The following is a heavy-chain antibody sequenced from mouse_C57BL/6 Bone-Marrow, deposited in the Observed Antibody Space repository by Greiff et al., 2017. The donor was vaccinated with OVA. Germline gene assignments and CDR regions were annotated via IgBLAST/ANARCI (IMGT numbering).Heavy chain of an antibody. D-gene: IGHD1-1*01. CDR1: GFTFSDYG. CDR2: ISSGSSTI. Sequence: EVQGLESGGGLVKPGGSLTLSCAASGFTFSDYGMHWVRQAPEKGLEWVAYISSGSSTIYYADTVKGRFTISRDNAKNTLFLQMTILRSEDTAMYYCARGITTVVADAMDYWGQGTAVTVSA. J-gene: IGHJ4*01. CDR3: ARGITTVVADAMDY. V-gene: IGHV5-17*01.